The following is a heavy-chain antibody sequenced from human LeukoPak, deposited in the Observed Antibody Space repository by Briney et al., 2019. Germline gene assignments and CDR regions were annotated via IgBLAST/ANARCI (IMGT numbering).Heavy chain of an antibody. CDR1: GFTVSNNY. CDR3: ARDGGAAAGY. J-gene: IGHJ4*02. D-gene: IGHD6-13*01. CDR2: MYRGGST. V-gene: IGHV3-66*01. Sequence: GGSLRLSCAASGFTVSNNYMSCVRQAPGKGLEWVSVMYRGGSTYYADSVQGRFTMSRDNSKNTLYLQMNSLRAEDTAVYYCARDGGAAAGYWGQGTLVTVSS.